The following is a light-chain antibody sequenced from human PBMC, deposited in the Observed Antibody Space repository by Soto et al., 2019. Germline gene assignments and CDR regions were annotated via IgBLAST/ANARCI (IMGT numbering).Light chain of an antibody. CDR3: QSYDSSLHVV. Sequence: VVTQPPSVSGAPGQRVTISCTGSSSNIGAGYDVHWYQQLPGTAPKLLIYGNSNRPSGVPDRFSGSKSGTSASLAITGLQAEDEADYYCQSYDSSLHVVFGGGTKVTVL. J-gene: IGLJ2*01. V-gene: IGLV1-40*01. CDR1: SSNIGAGYD. CDR2: GNS.